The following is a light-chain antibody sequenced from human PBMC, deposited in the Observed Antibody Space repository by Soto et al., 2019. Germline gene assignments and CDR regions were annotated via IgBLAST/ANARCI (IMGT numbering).Light chain of an antibody. J-gene: IGKJ4*01. Sequence: EIVMTQSPATLSVSLGERVTLSCRASQSVSSNLAWYQQKPGQAPRLLIYLASTRATGIPARFSGSGSGTEFTLTISSPQSEDFAVYYCQQYNNWPPVTFGGGTKVEIK. V-gene: IGKV3-15*01. CDR1: QSVSSN. CDR2: LAS. CDR3: QQYNNWPPVT.